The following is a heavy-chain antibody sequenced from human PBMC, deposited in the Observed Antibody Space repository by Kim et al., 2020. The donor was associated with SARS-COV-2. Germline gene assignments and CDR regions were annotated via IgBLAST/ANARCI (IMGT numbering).Heavy chain of an antibody. Sequence: SETLSLTCTVSGGSISSYYWSWIRQPAGKGLEWIGRIYTSGSTNYNPSLKSRVTMSVDTSKNQFSLKLSSVTAADTAVYYCARDPYCSSTSCYTRWFDPWGQGTLVTVSS. CDR3: ARDPYCSSTSCYTRWFDP. CDR2: IYTSGST. CDR1: GGSISSYY. V-gene: IGHV4-4*07. J-gene: IGHJ5*02. D-gene: IGHD2-2*02.